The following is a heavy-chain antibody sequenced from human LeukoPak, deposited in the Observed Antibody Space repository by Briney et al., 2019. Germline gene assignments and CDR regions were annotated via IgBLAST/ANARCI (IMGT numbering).Heavy chain of an antibody. Sequence: GTSLRLSCVASGFTFSSYGMHWVRQAPGKGLEWVAAVTYDGVNEYYADSVKGRFTISRDNFKKTLYLQMNSLRAEDTAVYYCGRTSKVRGVIRYNYGVDVWGQGTTVTVSS. CDR2: VTYDGVNE. CDR1: GFTFSSYG. V-gene: IGHV3-30*03. CDR3: GRTSKVRGVIRYNYGVDV. D-gene: IGHD3-10*01. J-gene: IGHJ6*02.